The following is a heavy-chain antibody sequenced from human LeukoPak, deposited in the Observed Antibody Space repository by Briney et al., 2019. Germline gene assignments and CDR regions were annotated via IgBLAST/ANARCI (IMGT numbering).Heavy chain of an antibody. V-gene: IGHV4-59*01. D-gene: IGHD3-3*01. CDR2: IYYSGST. J-gene: IGHJ6*03. Sequence: SETLSLTCTVSGGSISSYYWSWIRQPPGKGLEWIGYIYYSGSTNYNPSLKSRVTISVDTSKNQFSLKLSSVTAADTAVYYGARVKILEWLLMDYYYYMDVWGKGTTVTVSS. CDR1: GGSISSYY. CDR3: ARVKILEWLLMDYYYYMDV.